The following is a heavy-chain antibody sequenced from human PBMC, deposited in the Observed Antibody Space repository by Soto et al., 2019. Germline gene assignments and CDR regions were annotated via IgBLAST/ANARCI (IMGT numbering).Heavy chain of an antibody. J-gene: IGHJ4*02. CDR3: ALGDGYSAGDY. Sequence: QVQLVQSGAEVKKPGASVKVSCKASGYTFTSYYMHWVRQAPGQGLEWMGMLNPSGGNTNYAQNFQRRVPMTRDTSTSTVYMELSSLRSEDTAVYYCALGDGYSAGDYWGQGTLVTVSS. V-gene: IGHV1-46*01. CDR1: GYTFTSYY. D-gene: IGHD2-21*01. CDR2: LNPSGGNT.